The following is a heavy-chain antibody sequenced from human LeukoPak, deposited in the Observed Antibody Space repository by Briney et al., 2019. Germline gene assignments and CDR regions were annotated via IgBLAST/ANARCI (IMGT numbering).Heavy chain of an antibody. J-gene: IGHJ3*02. Sequence: SETLSLTCSVSGDSITGYSWWSWVRQHPGKGLEWIGYIYYSGSTNYNPSLKSRVTISVDTSKNQFSLKLSSVTAADTAVYYCARGLTNAFDIWGQGTMVTVSS. CDR2: IYYSGST. CDR1: GDSITGYS. CDR3: ARGLTNAFDI. V-gene: IGHV4-59*01. D-gene: IGHD6-19*01.